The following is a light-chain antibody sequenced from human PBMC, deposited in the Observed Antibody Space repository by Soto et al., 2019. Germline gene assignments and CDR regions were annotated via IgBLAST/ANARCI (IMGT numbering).Light chain of an antibody. V-gene: IGLV2-14*01. CDR3: CSYTSSTNYV. J-gene: IGLJ1*01. CDR2: GVK. CDR1: TSDVSIYNY. Sequence: QSVLTQPASASGTPGQSMTIACTGTTSDVSIYNYVSWYQQQPGKATTLIIYGVKNRHSGVSNRFSGAKSGHTASLTISGLQVEDEADYYCCSYTSSTNYVFGPGTKVTVL.